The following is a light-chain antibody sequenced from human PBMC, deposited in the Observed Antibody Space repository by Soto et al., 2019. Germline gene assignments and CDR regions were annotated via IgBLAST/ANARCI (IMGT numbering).Light chain of an antibody. J-gene: IGKJ4*01. CDR2: DAS. CDR1: QSVTDF. Sequence: EIALTQSPVTLSLSPGERATLSCRASQSVTDFLAWYQQKPGQAPRLLIYDASNRATGIPARFSGSGSGTDFTLTISSLEPEDFAVYYCQQRSKWPLTCGGGTKVDIK. V-gene: IGKV3-11*01. CDR3: QQRSKWPLT.